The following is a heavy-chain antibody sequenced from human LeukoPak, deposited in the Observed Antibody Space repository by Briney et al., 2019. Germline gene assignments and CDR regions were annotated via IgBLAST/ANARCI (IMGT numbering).Heavy chain of an antibody. CDR1: GPIFSNYW. J-gene: IGHJ1*01. CDR2: IYPVDSDT. Sequence: GESLEISCQGSGPIFSNYWIAWVRQLPGKGLEWMGIIYPVDSDTRYSPSFQGQVTISADKSISTAYLQWSSLKASDTAMYFCARLDTSGSDYFQYWGQGTLVTVSS. D-gene: IGHD6-19*01. V-gene: IGHV5-51*01. CDR3: ARLDTSGSDYFQY.